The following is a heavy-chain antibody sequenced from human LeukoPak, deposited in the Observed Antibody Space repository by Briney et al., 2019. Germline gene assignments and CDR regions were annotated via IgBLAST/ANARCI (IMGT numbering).Heavy chain of an antibody. CDR2: IKTKIDNRTT. V-gene: IGHV3-15*01. Sequence: PGGSLRLSCAASGFTFSNAWMTWVRQAPGKGLEWVGRIKTKIDNRTTDYAAPVKGRFTISRDDSKNTLFLQMDSLRTEDTAVYYCSTVPVPSHYDGSGYYFGDYWGQGTLVSVSS. D-gene: IGHD3-22*01. J-gene: IGHJ4*02. CDR3: STVPVPSHYDGSGYYFGDY. CDR1: GFTFSNAW.